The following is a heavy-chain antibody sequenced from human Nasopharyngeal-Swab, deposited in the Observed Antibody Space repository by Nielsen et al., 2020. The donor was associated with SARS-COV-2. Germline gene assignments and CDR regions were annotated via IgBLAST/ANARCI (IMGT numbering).Heavy chain of an antibody. J-gene: IGHJ4*02. V-gene: IGHV1-18*01. D-gene: IGHD2-15*01. CDR1: GYTFTSYG. Sequence: ASVKVSCKASGYTFTSYGISWVRQAPGQGLEWMGWISAYNGNTNYAQKLQGRVTMTTDTSTSTAYVELRSLRSDDTAVYYCARDGGYCSGGSCYPYYFDYWGQGTLVTVSS. CDR3: ARDGGYCSGGSCYPYYFDY. CDR2: ISAYNGNT.